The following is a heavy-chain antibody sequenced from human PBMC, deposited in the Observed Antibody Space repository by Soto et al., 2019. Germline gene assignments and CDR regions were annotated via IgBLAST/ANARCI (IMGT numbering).Heavy chain of an antibody. D-gene: IGHD3-3*01. CDR3: ARGVDTIGP. V-gene: IGHV4-59*01. CDR1: GDSISSYY. CDR2: IYYSGST. J-gene: IGHJ5*02. Sequence: SETLSLTCTVSGDSISSYYWSWIRQPPGKGLEWIGYIYYSGSTNYNPSLKSRITISVDTPKNQFSLKLTSVTAADTAVYYCARGVDTIGPGSQGALVTVSS.